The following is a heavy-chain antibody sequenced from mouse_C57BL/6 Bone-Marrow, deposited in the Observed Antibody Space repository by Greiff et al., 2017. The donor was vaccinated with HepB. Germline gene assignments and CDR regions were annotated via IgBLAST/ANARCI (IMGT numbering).Heavy chain of an antibody. CDR3: AADNYCGSSYDYCAIDY. V-gene: IGHV5-4*01. Sequence: EVQLVESGGGLVKPGGSLKFSCEASGFTFSSYAMSWVRQTPEKRLEWVATISDGGSYTYYPDNVKGRYTISRDNTKNKLYLQMSHLKSEDTAMYYYAADNYCGSSYDYCAIDYWGQGSTVTVAS. D-gene: IGHD1-1*01. CDR1: GFTFSSYA. J-gene: IGHJ4*01. CDR2: ISDGGSYT.